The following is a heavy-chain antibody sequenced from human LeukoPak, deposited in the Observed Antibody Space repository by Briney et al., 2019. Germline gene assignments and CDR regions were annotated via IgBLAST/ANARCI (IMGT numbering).Heavy chain of an antibody. J-gene: IGHJ4*02. CDR2: MSYDGSNK. Sequence: GGSLRLSCAASGFTFSSYGMHWVRQAPGKGLEWVAVMSYDGSNKYYADSVKGRFTISRDNSKNTLYLQMNSLRAEDTAVYYCAKGITMIVGLVDYWGQGTLVTVSS. V-gene: IGHV3-30*18. D-gene: IGHD3-22*01. CDR1: GFTFSSYG. CDR3: AKGITMIVGLVDY.